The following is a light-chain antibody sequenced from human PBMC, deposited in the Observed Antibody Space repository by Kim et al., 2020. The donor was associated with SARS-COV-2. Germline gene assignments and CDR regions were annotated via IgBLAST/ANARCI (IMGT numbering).Light chain of an antibody. V-gene: IGKV3-11*01. Sequence: EIVLTQSPATLSLSPGERATLSCRASQSVSSYLAWYQQKPGQAPRLLIYDASNRATGIPGRFSGSGSGTDFTLTISSLEPEDFAVYYCQQRNGWPFTFGLGTRLEIK. CDR1: QSVSSY. J-gene: IGKJ5*01. CDR2: DAS. CDR3: QQRNGWPFT.